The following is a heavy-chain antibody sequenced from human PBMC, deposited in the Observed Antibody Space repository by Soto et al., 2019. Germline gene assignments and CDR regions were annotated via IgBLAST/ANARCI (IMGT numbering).Heavy chain of an antibody. V-gene: IGHV1-69*13. CDR3: ARTDSSGYYEWWFDP. J-gene: IGHJ5*02. Sequence: ASVKVSCKASGGTFSSYAISWVRQAPGQGLEWMGGIIPIFGTANYAQKFQGRVTITADESTSTAYMELSRLRSEDTAVYYCARTDSSGYYEWWFDPWGQGTLVTVSS. D-gene: IGHD3-22*01. CDR2: IIPIFGTA. CDR1: GGTFSSYA.